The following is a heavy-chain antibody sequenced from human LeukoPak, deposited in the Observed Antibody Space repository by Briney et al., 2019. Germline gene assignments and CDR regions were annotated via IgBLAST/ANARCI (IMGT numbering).Heavy chain of an antibody. CDR3: ARYMILGFFFDY. CDR2: IYSGGST. CDR1: GSTVSSNY. D-gene: IGHD3/OR15-3a*01. Sequence: PGGSLRLSCAASGSTVSSNYMSWVRQAPGKGLEWVSVIYSGGSTYYADSVKGRFTISRDNSKNTLYLQMNSLRAEDTAVYYCARYMILGFFFDYWGQGTLVTVSS. V-gene: IGHV3-53*01. J-gene: IGHJ4*02.